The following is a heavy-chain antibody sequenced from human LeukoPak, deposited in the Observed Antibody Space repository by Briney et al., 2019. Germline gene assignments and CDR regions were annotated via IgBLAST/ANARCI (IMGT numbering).Heavy chain of an antibody. V-gene: IGHV3-30*18. D-gene: IGHD3-22*01. Sequence: GRSLRLSCAASRFTLSSYGMHWVRQAPGKGLEWGAVISYDGSKKYYADSVKGRFTISRDSSKNTLYLQINSLRAEDTGVYYCAKFDYYDSSGYYNKVLDAFDIWGQGTMVTVSS. CDR3: AKFDYYDSSGYYNKVLDAFDI. J-gene: IGHJ3*02. CDR2: ISYDGSKK. CDR1: RFTLSSYG.